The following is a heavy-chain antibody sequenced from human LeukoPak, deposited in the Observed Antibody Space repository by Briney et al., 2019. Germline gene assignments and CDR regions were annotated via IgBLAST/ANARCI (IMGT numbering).Heavy chain of an antibody. Sequence: SETLSLTCTVSGGSISSNYWSWLRQPPGKGLEWIGYIYDSGSTNYNPSLRRLVTISADTSKNQFSLKLSSVTAADTAVYYCARREYSSGWYYFDYWGQGTLVTVYS. CDR2: IYDSGST. CDR1: GGSISSNY. V-gene: IGHV4-59*08. CDR3: ARREYSSGWYYFDY. D-gene: IGHD6-19*01. J-gene: IGHJ4*02.